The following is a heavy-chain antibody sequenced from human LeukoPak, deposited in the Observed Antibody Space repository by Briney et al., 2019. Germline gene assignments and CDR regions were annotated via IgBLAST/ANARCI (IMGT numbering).Heavy chain of an antibody. CDR1: GFTFSSYG. CDR2: ISFDGSNK. J-gene: IGHJ4*02. D-gene: IGHD3-22*01. Sequence: GGSLRLSCAASGFTFSSYGMHWVRQAPGKGLEWVAVISFDGSNKYYVDSVKGRFTISRDNSKNTLYLQMNSLRAEDTAVYYCAKCHMVYDTSGLGYWGQGTLVTVSS. V-gene: IGHV3-30*18. CDR3: AKCHMVYDTSGLGY.